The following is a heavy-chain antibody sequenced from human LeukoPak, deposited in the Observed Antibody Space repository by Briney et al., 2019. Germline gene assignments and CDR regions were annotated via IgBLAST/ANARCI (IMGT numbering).Heavy chain of an antibody. CDR1: GFTFSSYA. D-gene: IGHD2-2*01. CDR3: AREYIVVVPAAMGVDYYYMDV. Sequence: PGGSLRLSCAASGFTFSSYAMHWVRQAPGKGLEWVAVISYDGSNKYYADSVKGRFTISRDNSKNTLYLQMNSLRAEDTAVYYCAREYIVVVPAAMGVDYYYMDVWGKGTTVTVSS. CDR2: ISYDGSNK. V-gene: IGHV3-30*04. J-gene: IGHJ6*03.